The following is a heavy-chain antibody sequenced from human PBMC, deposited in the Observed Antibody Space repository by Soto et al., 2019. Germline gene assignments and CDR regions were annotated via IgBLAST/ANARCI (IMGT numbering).Heavy chain of an antibody. CDR2: INAGNGDR. D-gene: IGHD1-26*01. Sequence: QVVLVQSGAEMKKPGASVKVSCKASGYSFMTYAIHWVRQAPGQSLEWMGWINAGNGDRKYSQQFQGRITITRDISASTVYMELSSLKSEDTAVYYCARDRYSGSYYGVPEHWGQGTLVTVSS. V-gene: IGHV1-3*01. CDR1: GYSFMTYA. J-gene: IGHJ1*01. CDR3: ARDRYSGSYYGVPEH.